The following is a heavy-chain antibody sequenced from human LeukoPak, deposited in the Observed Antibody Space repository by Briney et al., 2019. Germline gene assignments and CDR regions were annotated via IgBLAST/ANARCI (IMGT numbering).Heavy chain of an antibody. V-gene: IGHV3-66*01. CDR2: IYSGGST. Sequence: GGSLRLSCAASGFTVSSYYMTWVRQAPGKGLEWVSVIYSGGSTYYADSVKGRVAISRDNSKNTVFLQMNSVRAADTALYYCARSYSNHLFGMDVWGQGTTVTVSS. D-gene: IGHD4-11*01. J-gene: IGHJ6*02. CDR3: ARSYSNHLFGMDV. CDR1: GFTVSSYY.